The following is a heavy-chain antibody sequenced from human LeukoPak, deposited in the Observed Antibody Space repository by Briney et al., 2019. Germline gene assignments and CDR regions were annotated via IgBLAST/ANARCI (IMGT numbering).Heavy chain of an antibody. CDR3: ARERSGIAARPWYCDV. CDR1: GGSISSYY. J-gene: IGHJ2*01. CDR2: IYNGGST. D-gene: IGHD6-6*01. Sequence: SETLSLTCTDPGGSISSYYWSWIRQPPGKGLEWIGHIYNGGSTTYNPSFKSRITISMDASKNQFSLTLSPVTAADTAVYYCARERSGIAARPWYCDVWGRGTLVTVSS. V-gene: IGHV4-59*01.